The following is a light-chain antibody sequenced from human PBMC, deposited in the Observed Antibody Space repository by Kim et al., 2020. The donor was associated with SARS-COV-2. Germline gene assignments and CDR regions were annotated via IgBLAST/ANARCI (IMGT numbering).Light chain of an antibody. CDR3: ASYTNANTWV. J-gene: IGLJ3*02. CDR1: SSDIGGYHF. Sequence: GQSITVSCTGTSSDIGGYHFVSWYQQYPGQAPKLLVFDVTNRPSGVSDRFSASKSGNMASLTISGLQAEDEADYFCASYTNANTWVFGGGTQLTVL. CDR2: DVT. V-gene: IGLV2-14*03.